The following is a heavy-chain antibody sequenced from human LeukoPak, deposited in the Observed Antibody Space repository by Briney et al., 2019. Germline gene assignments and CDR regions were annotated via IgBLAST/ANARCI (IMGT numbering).Heavy chain of an antibody. J-gene: IGHJ4*02. D-gene: IGHD6-13*01. V-gene: IGHV3-21*01. CDR1: GFTFSSYS. Sequence: MPGGSLRLSCAASGFTFSSYSMNWVRQAPGKGLEWVSSISSSSSYIYYADSVKGRFTISRDNAKNSLYLQMNSLRAEDTAVYYCARGGDLKTAAAGGLYFDYWGQGTLVTVSS. CDR2: ISSSSSYI. CDR3: ARGGDLKTAAAGGLYFDY.